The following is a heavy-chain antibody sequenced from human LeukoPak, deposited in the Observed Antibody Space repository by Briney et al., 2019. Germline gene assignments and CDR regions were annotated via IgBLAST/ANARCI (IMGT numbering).Heavy chain of an antibody. CDR2: IYYSGST. V-gene: IGHV4-59*01. D-gene: IGHD3-22*01. Sequence: SETLSLTCTASGGSISSYYWSWIRQPPGKGLEWIGYIYYSGSTNYNPSLKSRVTMSVDTSKNQFSLKLSSVTAADTAVYYCARLYYDSSGIPPRYFDYWGQGTLVTVSS. CDR1: GGSISSYY. CDR3: ARLYYDSSGIPPRYFDY. J-gene: IGHJ4*02.